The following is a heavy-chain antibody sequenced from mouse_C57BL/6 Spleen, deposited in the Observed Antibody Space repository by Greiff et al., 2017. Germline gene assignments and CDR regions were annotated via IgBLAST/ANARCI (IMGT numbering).Heavy chain of an antibody. CDR1: GYTFTDYY. Sequence: VQLQQSGPELVKPGASVKISCKASGYTFTDYYMNWVKQSHGKSLEWIGDINPNNGGTSYNQKFKGKATLTVDKSSSTAYMELRSLTSEDSAVYYCAYGNHEGYFDYWGQGTTLTVSS. J-gene: IGHJ2*01. V-gene: IGHV1-26*01. CDR3: AYGNHEGYFDY. D-gene: IGHD2-1*01. CDR2: INPNNGGT.